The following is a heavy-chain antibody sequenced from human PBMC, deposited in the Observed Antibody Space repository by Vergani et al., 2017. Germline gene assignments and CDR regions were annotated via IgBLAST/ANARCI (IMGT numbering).Heavy chain of an antibody. CDR2: IFYSGTT. J-gene: IGHJ6*03. CDR1: GGSISSGDHC. Sequence: QVQLQESGPGLVKPSQTLSLTCAVSGGSISSGDHCWTWIRQRPGKGLEWIGYIFYSGTTYDNPALRSRLTISVETSQNQFSLKLRSVTAADTAVYYCARVDTQVPATSHFYYMDVWGKGTTVVVSS. D-gene: IGHD6-25*01. CDR3: ARVDTQVPATSHFYYMDV. V-gene: IGHV4-31*11.